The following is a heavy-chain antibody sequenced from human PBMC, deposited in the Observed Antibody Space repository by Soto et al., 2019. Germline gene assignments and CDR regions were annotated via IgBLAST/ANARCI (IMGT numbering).Heavy chain of an antibody. V-gene: IGHV1-18*01. Sequence: QVQLVQSGAEMRKPGASVKVSCKTSGYTFINYGISWVRQAPGHGLAWMGWINGYNGNTNYAQNFQGRVAMTTDTSTSTVYMELRNLRSDDTAVYYCARGDSPVQFDYWCQGTLVTVSS. CDR1: GYTFINYG. D-gene: IGHD4-4*01. J-gene: IGHJ4*02. CDR2: INGYNGNT. CDR3: ARGDSPVQFDY.